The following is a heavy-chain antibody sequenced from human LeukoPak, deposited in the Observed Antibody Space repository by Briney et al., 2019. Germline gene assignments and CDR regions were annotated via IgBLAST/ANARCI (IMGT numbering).Heavy chain of an antibody. J-gene: IGHJ5*02. CDR3: ARGHCSSTSCYIWFDP. CDR2: INTNTGNP. D-gene: IGHD2-2*02. CDR1: GYTFTSYA. V-gene: IGHV7-4-1*02. Sequence: ASVKVSCKASGYTFTSYAMNWVRQAPGQGLEWMGWINTNTGNPTYAQGFTGRFVFSLDTSVSTAYLQISSLKAEDTAVYYCARGHCSSTSCYIWFDPWGQGTQVIVSS.